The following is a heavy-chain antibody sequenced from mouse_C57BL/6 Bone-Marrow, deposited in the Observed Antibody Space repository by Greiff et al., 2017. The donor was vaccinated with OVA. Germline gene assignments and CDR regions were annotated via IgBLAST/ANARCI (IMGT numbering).Heavy chain of an antibody. V-gene: IGHV5-6*01. D-gene: IGHD3-3*01. CDR3: ARQGT. J-gene: IGHJ3*01. Sequence: EVQLVESGGVLVKPGGSLKLSCAASGFTFSSYGMSWVRQTPDKRLEWVATISSGGSYTYYPDSVKGRFTISRDNAKNTLYLQMSSLKSEDTAMYYCARQGTRGQGTLVTVSA. CDR1: GFTFSSYG. CDR2: ISSGGSYT.